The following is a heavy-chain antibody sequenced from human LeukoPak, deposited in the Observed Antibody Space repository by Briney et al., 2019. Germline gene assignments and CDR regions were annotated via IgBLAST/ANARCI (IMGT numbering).Heavy chain of an antibody. CDR3: ARVPRDFWSGYYYGMDV. CDR1: GGSFSGYY. D-gene: IGHD3-3*01. J-gene: IGHJ6*02. V-gene: IGHV4-34*01. Sequence: PSETLSLTCAVYGGSFSGYYWSWIRQPPGKGLEWIGEINHSGSTNYNPSLKSRVTISVDTSKNQFSLKLSSVTAADTAVYYCARVPRDFWSGYYYGMDVWGQGTTVTVSS. CDR2: INHSGST.